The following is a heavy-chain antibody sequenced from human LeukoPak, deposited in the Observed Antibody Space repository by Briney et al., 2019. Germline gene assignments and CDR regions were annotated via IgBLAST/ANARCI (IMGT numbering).Heavy chain of an antibody. J-gene: IGHJ4*02. V-gene: IGHV1-2*04. D-gene: IGHD3-9*01. CDR3: ARGRSDILTGYPGDFDY. Sequence: GASVKVSCKASEYTFTGYYMHWVRQAPGQGLEWMGWINPNSGGTNYAQKFQGWVTMTRDTSISTAYMELSRLRSDDTAVYYCARGRSDILTGYPGDFDYWGQGTLVTVSS. CDR1: EYTFTGYY. CDR2: INPNSGGT.